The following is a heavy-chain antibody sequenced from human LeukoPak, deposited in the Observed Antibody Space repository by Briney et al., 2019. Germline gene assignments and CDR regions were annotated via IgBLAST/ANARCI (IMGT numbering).Heavy chain of an antibody. CDR1: GYSFTSYG. CDR3: ARVPSGGPFDY. Sequence: VASVKVSCKASGYSFTSYGISWVRQAPGQGLEWMGWISAYNGNTNYAQRLQGRVTMTTDTSTSTAYMELRSLTSDDTAVYYCARVPSGGPFDYWGQGTLVTVSS. J-gene: IGHJ4*02. D-gene: IGHD2-15*01. CDR2: ISAYNGNT. V-gene: IGHV1-18*01.